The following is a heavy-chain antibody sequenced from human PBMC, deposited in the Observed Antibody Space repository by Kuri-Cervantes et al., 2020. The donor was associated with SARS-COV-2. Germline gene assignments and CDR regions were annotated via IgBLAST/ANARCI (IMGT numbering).Heavy chain of an antibody. Sequence: SVKVSCKASGGTFSSYAISWVRQAPGQGLEWMGGIIPLFGTANYAQKFQGRVTITADKSTSTAYMELSSLRSEDTAVYYCARDRRGYSYGFALNWFYPWGQGTLVTVSS. V-gene: IGHV1-69*06. CDR1: GGTFSSYA. J-gene: IGHJ5*02. D-gene: IGHD5-18*01. CDR2: IIPLFGTA. CDR3: ARDRRGYSYGFALNWFYP.